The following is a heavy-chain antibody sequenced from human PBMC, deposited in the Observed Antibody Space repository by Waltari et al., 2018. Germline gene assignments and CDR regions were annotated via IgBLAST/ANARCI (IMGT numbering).Heavy chain of an antibody. Sequence: QVQLVQSGAEVKKPGSSVKVSCKASGGTFSSYAISWVRQAPGPGFEWMGGISPILGTANYAQKFQGRVTITTDESTSTAYMELSSLRSEDTAGYYCARAKSVEDYYDSSGPFDYWGQGTLVTVSS. D-gene: IGHD3-22*01. V-gene: IGHV1-69*05. CDR3: ARAKSVEDYYDSSGPFDY. CDR2: ISPILGTA. J-gene: IGHJ4*02. CDR1: GGTFSSYA.